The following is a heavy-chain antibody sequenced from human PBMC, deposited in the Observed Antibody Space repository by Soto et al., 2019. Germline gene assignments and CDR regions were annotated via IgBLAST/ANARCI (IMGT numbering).Heavy chain of an antibody. CDR1: GGSISSYY. V-gene: IGHV4-59*08. CDR2: IYYSGST. Sequence: QVQLQESGPGLVKPSETLSLTCTVSGGSISSYYWSWIRQPPGKGLEWIGYIYYSGSTNYNPSLKRRVTISVDTSKNQFSLKLSSVTAADTAVYYCAKSWPIDYWGQGTLVTVSS. CDR3: AKSWPIDY. D-gene: IGHD6-13*01. J-gene: IGHJ4*02.